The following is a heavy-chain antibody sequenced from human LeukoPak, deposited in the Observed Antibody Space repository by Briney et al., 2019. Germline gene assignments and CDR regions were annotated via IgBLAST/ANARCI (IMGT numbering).Heavy chain of an antibody. J-gene: IGHJ5*02. V-gene: IGHV4-61*02. Sequence: SETLSLTCTVSGGSISSGSYYWSWIRQPAGKGLEWIGRIYTSGSTNYNPSLKSRVTISVDTSKNQFSLKLSSVTAADTAVYYCARDTYYYDSSGYGPWGQGTLVTVSS. D-gene: IGHD3-22*01. CDR1: GGSISSGSYY. CDR3: ARDTYYYDSSGYGP. CDR2: IYTSGST.